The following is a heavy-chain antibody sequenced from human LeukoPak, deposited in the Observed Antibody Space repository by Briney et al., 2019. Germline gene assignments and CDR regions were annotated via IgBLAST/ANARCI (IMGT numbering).Heavy chain of an antibody. CDR2: INPDGNKK. CDR1: GLTFSSSW. J-gene: IGHJ4*02. Sequence: GGSLRLSCAVSGLTFSSSWMDWVRQAPGKGLEWVASINPDGNKKYSADSVKGRFTISRDNAENSLYLQMNSLRAEDTAVYYCAKLAFHDFWSGFFDYWGQGTLVTVSS. V-gene: IGHV3-7*03. D-gene: IGHD3-3*01. CDR3: AKLAFHDFWSGFFDY.